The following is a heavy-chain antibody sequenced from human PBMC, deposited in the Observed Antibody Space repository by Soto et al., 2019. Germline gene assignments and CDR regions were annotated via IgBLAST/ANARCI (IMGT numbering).Heavy chain of an antibody. CDR2: ISSNGVGT. CDR1: GFTLSGYA. CDR3: ARRDRPDFYYMYV. V-gene: IGHV3-64*01. Sequence: GGSLRLSCAASGFTLSGYAMDWVRQAPGKGLEYVSGISSNGVGTYYANSVQGRFTISRDNSKNTVYLQMGSLRPEDMAVYYCARRDRPDFYYMYVWGKRTTVTVSS. J-gene: IGHJ6*03. D-gene: IGHD6-6*01.